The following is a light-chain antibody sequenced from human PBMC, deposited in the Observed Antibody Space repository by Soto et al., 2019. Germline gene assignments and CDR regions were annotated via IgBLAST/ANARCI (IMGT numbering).Light chain of an antibody. CDR2: GAS. CDR3: QQYNNWPPWT. CDR1: QSMSNN. V-gene: IGKV3-15*01. Sequence: EIVMTQSPATLSLSPVEIAPLSCRASQSMSNNLAWYQQKPGQAPRLLIYGASTRATGIPARFSGSGSGTEFTLTISSLQSEDFAVYYCQQYNNWPPWTFGQGTEVDIK. J-gene: IGKJ1*01.